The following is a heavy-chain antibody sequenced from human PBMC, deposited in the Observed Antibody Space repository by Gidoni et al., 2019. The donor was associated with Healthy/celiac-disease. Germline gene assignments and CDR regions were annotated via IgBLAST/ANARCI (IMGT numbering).Heavy chain of an antibody. D-gene: IGHD5-18*01. V-gene: IGHV3-30-3*01. J-gene: IGHJ4*02. CDR2: ISYDGSNK. CDR3: ARGERVYSYGYYFDY. CDR1: GFTFSSYA. Sequence: QVQLVESGGGVVQPGRSLRLSCAASGFTFSSYAMHWVRQAPGKGLEWVAVISYDGSNKYYADSVKGRFTISRDNSKNTLYLQMNSLRAEDTAVYYCARGERVYSYGYYFDYWGQGTLVTVSS.